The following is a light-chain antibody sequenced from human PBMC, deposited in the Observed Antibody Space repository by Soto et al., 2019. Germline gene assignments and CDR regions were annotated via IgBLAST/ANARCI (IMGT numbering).Light chain of an antibody. V-gene: IGKV3-15*01. J-gene: IGKJ1*01. CDR2: GAS. Sequence: EIVMTQSPATLSVSPGERATLSCRASQSVSSNLAWYQQKPGQAPRLLIYGASTRATGIPARFSGSGSGTEFTLTISSLQSEDFAVYDWQQYNNWPPTWTFGQGTKVEIK. CDR1: QSVSSN. CDR3: QQYNNWPPTWT.